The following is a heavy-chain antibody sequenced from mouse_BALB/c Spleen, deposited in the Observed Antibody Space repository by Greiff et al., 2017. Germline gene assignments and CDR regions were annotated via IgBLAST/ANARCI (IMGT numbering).Heavy chain of an antibody. CDR2: INSNGGST. Sequence: DVKLVESGGGLVQPGGSLKLSCAASGFTFSSYGMSWVRQTPDKRLELVATINSNGGSTYYPDSVKGRITISRDKAKNTLYLQMSSLKSEDTAMYYCVREGYFDYWGQGTTLTVSS. CDR1: GFTFSSYG. V-gene: IGHV5-6-3*01. CDR3: VREGYFDY. J-gene: IGHJ2*01.